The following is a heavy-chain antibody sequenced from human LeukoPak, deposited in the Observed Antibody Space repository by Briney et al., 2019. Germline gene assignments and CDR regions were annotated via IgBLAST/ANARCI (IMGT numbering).Heavy chain of an antibody. V-gene: IGHV1-2*02. J-gene: IGHJ4*02. CDR2: IFPKRGTT. CDR3: ARDPEWEVTLDH. CDR1: GYTVADYC. Sequence: GASVKASCKTSGYTVADYCIHWVRQAPGQGPEWLGWIFPKRGTTDYAQNMKGRVTMTWDASIRTAYQELGGLRPDDTAVYYCARDPEWEVTLDHWGQGTLVTVSS. D-gene: IGHD1-26*01.